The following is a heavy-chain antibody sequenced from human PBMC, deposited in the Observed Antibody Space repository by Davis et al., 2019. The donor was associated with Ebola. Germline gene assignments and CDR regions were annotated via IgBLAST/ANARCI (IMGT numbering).Heavy chain of an antibody. CDR3: AREALGISEYFDY. J-gene: IGHJ4*02. V-gene: IGHV3-23*01. Sequence: GESLKISCAASGFTFSSSAMSWGRQAPGKGLEWVSSIGGGGGSIYYADSVKGRFTISRDNSKNTLYLQMNSLRAEDTAVYYCAREALGISEYFDYWGQGTLVTVSS. CDR1: GFTFSSSA. D-gene: IGHD7-27*01. CDR2: IGGGGGSI.